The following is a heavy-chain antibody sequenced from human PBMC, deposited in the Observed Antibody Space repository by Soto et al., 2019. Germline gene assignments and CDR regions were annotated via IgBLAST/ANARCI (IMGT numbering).Heavy chain of an antibody. D-gene: IGHD5-12*01. CDR3: ARGVRVHRVATTYYYFDY. J-gene: IGHJ4*02. CDR2: MNPNTGNT. Sequence: ASVKVSCKASGYTFSNYDINWVRQATGQGLEWMGWMNPNTGNTGYAQKFQGRVTVTRNTSISTAYMELSSLRSEDTAVYYCARGVRVHRVATTYYYFDYWGQGTLVTVSS. V-gene: IGHV1-8*01. CDR1: GYTFSNYD.